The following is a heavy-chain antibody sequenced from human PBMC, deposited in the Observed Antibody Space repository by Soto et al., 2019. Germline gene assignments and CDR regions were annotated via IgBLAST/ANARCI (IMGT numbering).Heavy chain of an antibody. CDR3: ARARGEMATVSLFY. CDR2: ILYDGSSE. J-gene: IGHJ4*02. CDR1: GFFFSNYG. D-gene: IGHD4-4*01. Sequence: QVQLVESGGGVVQPGRSLRLSCAASGFFFSNYGMHWVRQAPGKGLEWVAVILYDGSSEYYADSVKGRFTISRDKSKNTLYLQMNNLRVEDTAVYYCARARGEMATVSLFYWGQGTLVTVSS. V-gene: IGHV3-33*01.